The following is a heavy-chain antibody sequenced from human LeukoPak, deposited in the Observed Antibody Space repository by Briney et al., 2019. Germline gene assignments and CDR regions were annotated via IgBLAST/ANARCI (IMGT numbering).Heavy chain of an antibody. CDR3: ARSVRGVIIGTFLDY. V-gene: IGHV4-38-2*01. CDR2: IYHSGST. Sequence: SETLSLTCAVSGYSISSGYYWGWIRQPPGKGLEWIGSIYHSGSTYYNPSLKSRVTISVDTSKNQFSLKLSSVTAADTAVYYCARSVRGVIIGTFLDYWGQGTLVTVSS. D-gene: IGHD3-10*01. J-gene: IGHJ4*02. CDR1: GYSISSGYY.